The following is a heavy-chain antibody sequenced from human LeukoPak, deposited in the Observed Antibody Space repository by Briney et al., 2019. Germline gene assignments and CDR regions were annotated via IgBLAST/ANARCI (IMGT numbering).Heavy chain of an antibody. CDR3: ARDMAAAGDY. CDR2: ITRSGSTT. J-gene: IGHJ4*02. V-gene: IGHV3-48*03. D-gene: IGHD6-13*01. Sequence: GGSLRLSCAASGFTFSLYEMTWVRQAPGKGLEWVSYITRSGSTTYYADSVKGRFTISRDNAKNSLYLQMNSLTTEDAAVYYCARDMAAAGDYWGQGTLVTVSS. CDR1: GFTFSLYE.